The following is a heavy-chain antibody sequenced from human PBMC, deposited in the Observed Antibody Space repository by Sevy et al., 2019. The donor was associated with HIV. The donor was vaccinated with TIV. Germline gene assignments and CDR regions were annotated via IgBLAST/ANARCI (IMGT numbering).Heavy chain of an antibody. J-gene: IGHJ5*02. Sequence: GGSLRLSCAASGFTFSSYSMNWVRQAPGKGLEWVSSISSSSSYIYYADSVKGRFSISRDNAKNSLYLQMNSLRAEDTAVYYCARDGQQLLGHNWFDPWGQGTLVTVSS. CDR3: ARDGQQLLGHNWFDP. CDR2: ISSSSSYI. CDR1: GFTFSSYS. D-gene: IGHD6-13*01. V-gene: IGHV3-21*01.